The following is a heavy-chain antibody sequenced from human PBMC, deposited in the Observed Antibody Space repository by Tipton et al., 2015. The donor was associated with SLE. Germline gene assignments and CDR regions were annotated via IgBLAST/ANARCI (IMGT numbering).Heavy chain of an antibody. J-gene: IGHJ4*02. CDR2: INHSGST. CDR1: GGSFSGYY. CDR3: ASLSYYDSFRQSLG. Sequence: TLSLTCAVYGGSFSGYYWSWIRQPPGKGLEWIGEINHSGSTNYNPSLKSRVTISVDTAKNQFSLKLSSVTAADTAVYYCASLSYYDSFRQSLGWGQGSL. D-gene: IGHD3-9*01. V-gene: IGHV4-34*01.